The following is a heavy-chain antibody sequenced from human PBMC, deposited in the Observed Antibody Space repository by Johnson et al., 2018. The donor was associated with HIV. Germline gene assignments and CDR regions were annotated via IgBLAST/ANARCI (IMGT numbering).Heavy chain of an antibody. CDR2: ISGSGSTI. D-gene: IGHD6-19*01. J-gene: IGHJ3*02. CDR3: AKDLSPYSSGWYDAFDI. CDR1: GFTFSDYY. Sequence: VQLVESGGGLVKPGGSLRLSCAASGFTFSDYYMSWIRQAPGKGLEWVSYISGSGSTIYYADSVKGRFTISRDNAKNSLFLQMNSLRAEDTAVYYCAKDLSPYSSGWYDAFDIRGQGTMVTVSS. V-gene: IGHV3-11*04.